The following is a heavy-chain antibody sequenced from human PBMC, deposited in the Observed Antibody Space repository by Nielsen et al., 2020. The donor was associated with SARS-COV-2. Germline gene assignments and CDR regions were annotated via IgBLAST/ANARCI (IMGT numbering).Heavy chain of an antibody. CDR2: IYPGGSDT. V-gene: IGHV5-51*01. Sequence: GESLKISCKGSGYSFTSYWIGWVRQMPGKGLEWMGIIYPGGSDTRYSPSFQGQVTISADKSISTAYLQWSSLKASDTAMYYCARGQQLVNNWFDPWGQGTLVTVSS. J-gene: IGHJ5*02. CDR1: GYSFTSYW. CDR3: ARGQQLVNNWFDP. D-gene: IGHD6-13*01.